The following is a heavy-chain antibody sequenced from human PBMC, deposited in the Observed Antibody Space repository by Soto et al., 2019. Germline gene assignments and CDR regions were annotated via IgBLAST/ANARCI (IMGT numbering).Heavy chain of an antibody. CDR2: IYWDDDK. CDR3: AHRLVDCSSTSCYANSEAFDI. J-gene: IGHJ3*02. D-gene: IGHD2-2*01. CDR1: GFSLSTSGVG. V-gene: IGHV2-5*02. Sequence: QITLKESGPTLVNPTQTLTLTCTFSGFSLSTSGVGVGWIRQPPGKALEWLALIYWDDDKRYSPSLKSRLTITKDTSKNQVVLTMTNMDPVDTATYYCAHRLVDCSSTSCYANSEAFDIWGQGTMVTVSS.